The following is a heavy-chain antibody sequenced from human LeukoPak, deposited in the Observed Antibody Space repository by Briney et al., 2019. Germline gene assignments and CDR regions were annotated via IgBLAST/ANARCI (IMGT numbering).Heavy chain of an antibody. V-gene: IGHV3-53*01. CDR3: ARDLGDFVGFDY. Sequence: GGSLRLSCAASGFTVSSNYMSWVRQAPGKGLEWVSVIYSGGSTYYADSVKGRFTISRDNAKNSLFLQMNSLRAEDTAVYYCARDLGDFVGFDYWGQGILVTVSS. CDR1: GFTVSSNY. D-gene: IGHD2-21*02. CDR2: IYSGGST. J-gene: IGHJ4*02.